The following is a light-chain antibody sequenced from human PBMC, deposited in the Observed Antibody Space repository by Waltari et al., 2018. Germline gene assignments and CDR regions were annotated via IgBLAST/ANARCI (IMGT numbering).Light chain of an antibody. CDR3: QSYDNSLSGVV. J-gene: IGLJ2*01. V-gene: IGLV1-40*01. CDR2: TNN. CDR1: SSNIGAGYD. Sequence: QSVLTQPPSVSGAPGQRVTISCTGNSSNIGAGYDVHWSQPLPETAPKLPIYTNNPRPSGVPDRFSGSKSGTSASLAITGLQAEDEAHYHCQSYDNSLSGVVFGGGTKLTVL.